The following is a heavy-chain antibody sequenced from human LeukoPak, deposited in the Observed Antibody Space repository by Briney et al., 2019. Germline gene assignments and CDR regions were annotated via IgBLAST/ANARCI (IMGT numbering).Heavy chain of an antibody. J-gene: IGHJ3*02. Sequence: GGFLRLSCAASGFTFSSYSMNWVRQAPGKGLEWVSYISSSSSTIYYADSVKGRFTISRDNAKNSLYLQINSLRAEDTAVYYSARDQGYGDYIFDIWGQGTMVTVSS. CDR2: ISSSSSTI. D-gene: IGHD4-17*01. CDR3: ARDQGYGDYIFDI. CDR1: GFTFSSYS. V-gene: IGHV3-48*04.